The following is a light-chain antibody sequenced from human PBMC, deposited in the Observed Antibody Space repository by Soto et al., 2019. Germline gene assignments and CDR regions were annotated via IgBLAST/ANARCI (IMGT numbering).Light chain of an antibody. Sequence: QSVLTQPASVSGSLGQSITISCTGPSSDIGGYKYVSWYQQHPGKAPKLIIFEVSNLPSGVSDRFSGSNSVNTASLTISGLQAEDEADYYCTSYSRYRGLGFGGGTKVTVL. V-gene: IGLV2-14*01. CDR3: TSYSRYRGLG. J-gene: IGLJ3*02. CDR1: SSDIGGYKY. CDR2: EVS.